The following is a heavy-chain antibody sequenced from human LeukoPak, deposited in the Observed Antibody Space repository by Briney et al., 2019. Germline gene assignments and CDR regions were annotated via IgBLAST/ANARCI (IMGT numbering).Heavy chain of an antibody. CDR2: ISANAGGT. CDR1: GFTFSTYA. J-gene: IGHJ4*02. D-gene: IGHD1-26*01. Sequence: GGTLRLSCSASGFTFSTYALHWVCQAPGKGLEYGSTISANAGGTYYTASAKGRFIFSKDNSETTLSLQITSLRAEATAVYYCVKAVSGSYYTGTPFDYWGQGTLVTASS. V-gene: IGHV3-64D*09. CDR3: VKAVSGSYYTGTPFDY.